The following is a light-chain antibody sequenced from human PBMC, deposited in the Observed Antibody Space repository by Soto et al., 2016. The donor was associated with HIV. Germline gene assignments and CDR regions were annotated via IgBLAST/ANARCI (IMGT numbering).Light chain of an antibody. Sequence: SYELTQPPSVSVSPGQTARITCSGDALPKEYAYWYQQKPGQAPTLVIYKDTERPSGIPERFSASSSETTVTLTISGVEAEDEADYYCQSADNSGTYGGVFGGGTKLTVL. J-gene: IGLJ3*02. CDR2: KDT. CDR1: ALPKEY. V-gene: IGLV3-25*03. CDR3: QSADNSGTYGGV.